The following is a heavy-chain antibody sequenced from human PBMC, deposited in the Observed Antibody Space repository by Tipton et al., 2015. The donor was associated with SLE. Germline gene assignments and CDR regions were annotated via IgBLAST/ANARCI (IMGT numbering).Heavy chain of an antibody. CDR3: ASAKGFLNSQLHF. J-gene: IGHJ4*02. V-gene: IGHV3-11*01. Sequence: GSLRLSCAASGFTFNDHYMTWVRQAPGKGLEWVSYISSGGSTKYYADSVKGRFTISRDNAKNSLYLHMNSLRPEDTAFYYCASAKGFLNSQLHFWGQGTLVTVSS. CDR2: ISSGGSTK. CDR1: GFTFNDHY. D-gene: IGHD2-2*01.